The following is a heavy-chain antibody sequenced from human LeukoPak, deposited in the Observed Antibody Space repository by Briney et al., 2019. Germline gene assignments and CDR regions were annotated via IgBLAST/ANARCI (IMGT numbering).Heavy chain of an antibody. J-gene: IGHJ3*02. CDR2: IYSGDST. Sequence: PGGSLRLSCAAGFTVSSNYMTWVRQAPGKGLEWVSVIYSGDSTYYADSVKGRFTISRDNAKNSLHLQMNSLRAEDTAVYYCARDCSGGSCGPYAFDIWGQGTMVTVSS. D-gene: IGHD2-15*01. V-gene: IGHV3-53*01. CDR3: ARDCSGGSCGPYAFDI. CDR1: FTVSSNY.